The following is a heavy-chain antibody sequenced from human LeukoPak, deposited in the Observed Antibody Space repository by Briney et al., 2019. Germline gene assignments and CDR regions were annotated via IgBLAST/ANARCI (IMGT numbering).Heavy chain of an antibody. D-gene: IGHD1-26*01. J-gene: IGHJ1*01. V-gene: IGHV3-74*01. CDR3: ARGSNSGSYYGSEYFHH. CDR1: GFTFSSYW. Sequence: GGSLRLSCAASGFTFSSYWMHWVRQAPGKGLVWVSRINTDGSSTSYADSVKGRFTISRDSAKNTLFLQMNSLRAEDTAVYYCARGSNSGSYYGSEYFHHWGQGTLVTVSS. CDR2: INTDGSST.